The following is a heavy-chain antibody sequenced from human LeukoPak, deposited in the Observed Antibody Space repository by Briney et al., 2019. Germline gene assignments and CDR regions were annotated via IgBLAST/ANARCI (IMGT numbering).Heavy chain of an antibody. CDR2: ISYDGSNK. D-gene: IGHD3-10*01. J-gene: IGHJ5*02. V-gene: IGHV3-30*04. CDR1: GFTFSSSA. CDR3: AREGRTMVRGVLTRNWFDP. Sequence: GGSLRLSCAASGFTFSSSAMHWVRQAPGKGLEXXAVISYDGSNKYYADSVKGRFTISRDNSKNTLYLQMNSLRAEDTAVYYCAREGRTMVRGVLTRNWFDPWGQGTLVTVSS.